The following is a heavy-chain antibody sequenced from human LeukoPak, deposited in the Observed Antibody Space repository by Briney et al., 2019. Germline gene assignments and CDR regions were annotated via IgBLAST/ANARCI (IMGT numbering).Heavy chain of an antibody. CDR3: ARRSRFRFLEWLPDY. CDR1: GYSFTDYW. CDR2: IYPGDSDT. V-gene: IGHV5-51*01. Sequence: GESLKISCKGSGYSFTDYWIGWVRQMPGKGLEWMGIIYPGDSDTRYSPSFQGQVTISADKSISTAYLQWSSLKASDTAMYYCARRSRFRFLEWLPDYWGQGTLVTVSS. D-gene: IGHD3-3*01. J-gene: IGHJ4*02.